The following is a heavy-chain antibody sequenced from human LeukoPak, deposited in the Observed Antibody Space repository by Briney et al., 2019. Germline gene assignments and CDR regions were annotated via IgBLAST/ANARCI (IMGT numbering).Heavy chain of an antibody. Sequence: PSETLSLTCTVSGGSISSYYWSWIRQPAGKGLECIGRIYTSGSTNYNPSLKSRVTMSVDTSKNQFSLKLSSVTAADTAVYYCAREYLKNYYDSSEYYFDYWGQGTLVTVSS. V-gene: IGHV4-4*07. CDR1: GGSISSYY. CDR2: IYTSGST. J-gene: IGHJ4*02. D-gene: IGHD3-22*01. CDR3: AREYLKNYYDSSEYYFDY.